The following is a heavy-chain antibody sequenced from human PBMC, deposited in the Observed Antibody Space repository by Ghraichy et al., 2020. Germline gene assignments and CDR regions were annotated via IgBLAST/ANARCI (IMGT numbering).Heavy chain of an antibody. V-gene: IGHV1-18*04. D-gene: IGHD1-26*01. J-gene: IGHJ4*02. CDR1: GYTFTSYG. CDR3: ARVDGEYSGIYGDY. Sequence: ASVKVSCKGSGYTFTSYGITWVRQAPGQGLEWMGWISASNGKKNHAQKFLGRVTMTTDTSTSTAYMELRSLRSDDTAVYYCARVDGEYSGIYGDYWGQGTLVTVSS. CDR2: ISASNGKK.